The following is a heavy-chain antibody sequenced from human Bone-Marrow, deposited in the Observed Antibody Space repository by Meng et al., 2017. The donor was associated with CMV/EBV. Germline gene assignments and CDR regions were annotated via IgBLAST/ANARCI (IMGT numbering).Heavy chain of an antibody. CDR3: AKDHYYDSRPYYYYYGMDV. D-gene: IGHD3-22*01. CDR1: GFTFSSYA. V-gene: IGHV3-23*01. Sequence: GGSLRLSCAASGFTFSSYAMSWVRQAPGKGLEWVSAISGSGGSTYYADSVKGRFTISRDNSKNTLYLQMNSLRAEDTAVYYCAKDHYYDSRPYYYYYGMDVWGQGTTVPVSS. CDR2: ISGSGGST. J-gene: IGHJ6*02.